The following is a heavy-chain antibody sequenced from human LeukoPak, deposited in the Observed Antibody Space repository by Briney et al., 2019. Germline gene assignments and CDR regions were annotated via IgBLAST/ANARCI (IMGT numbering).Heavy chain of an antibody. J-gene: IGHJ3*02. CDR1: GGSISNYY. CDR2: MYYSGYT. V-gene: IGHV4-59*08. CDR3: ARPQPQFTYGNGAFDI. Sequence: SETLSLTCTVSGGSISNYYWTWIRQPPGKGLEWIGYMYYSGYTNYNLSLKSRVTISVDTSKTQFSLKLSSVTAADTAVYYCARPQPQFTYGNGAFDIWGQGTMVTVSS. D-gene: IGHD1-1*01.